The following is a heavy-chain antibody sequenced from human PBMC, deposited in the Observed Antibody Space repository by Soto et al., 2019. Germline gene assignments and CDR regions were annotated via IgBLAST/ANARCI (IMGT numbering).Heavy chain of an antibody. CDR1: GFTFSSYA. D-gene: IGHD6-13*01. J-gene: IGHJ5*02. CDR2: ISYDGSNK. CDR3: AKLPEYDSSFA. V-gene: IGHV3-30-3*01. Sequence: GGSLRLSCAASGFTFSSYAMHWVRQAPGKGLEWVAVISYDGSNKYYADSVKGRFTISRDNSKNTLYLQMNSLRAEDTAVYYCAKLPEYDSSFAWGQGTLVTVSS.